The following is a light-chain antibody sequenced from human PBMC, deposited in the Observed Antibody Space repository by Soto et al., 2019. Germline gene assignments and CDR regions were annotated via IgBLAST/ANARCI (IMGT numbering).Light chain of an antibody. CDR1: QTISSY. V-gene: IGKV3-11*01. CDR3: QQRSNWLWT. Sequence: EILLTQSPATLSLSPGDRATLSCRASQTISSYLAWYQQKPGQAPRLLIYEASNRASGIPARFSGSGSGTDFTLTISSLQPEDFAAYYCQQRSNWLWTFGQGTKVDIK. CDR2: EAS. J-gene: IGKJ1*01.